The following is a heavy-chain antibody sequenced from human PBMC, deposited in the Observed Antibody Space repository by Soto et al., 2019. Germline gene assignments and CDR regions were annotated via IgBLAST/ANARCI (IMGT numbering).Heavy chain of an antibody. V-gene: IGHV4-34*01. CDR3: ARVKSIAVAGTDAFDI. D-gene: IGHD6-19*01. J-gene: IGHJ3*02. CDR2: INHSGST. CDR1: GGSFSGYY. Sequence: SETLSLTCAVYGGSFSGYYWSWIRQPPGKGLEWIGEINHSGSTNYNPSLKSRVTISVDTSKNQFSLKLSSVTAADTAVYYCARVKSIAVAGTDAFDIWGQGTMVTVSS.